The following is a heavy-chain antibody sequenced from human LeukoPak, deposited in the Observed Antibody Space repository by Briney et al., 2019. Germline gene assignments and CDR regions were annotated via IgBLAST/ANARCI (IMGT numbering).Heavy chain of an antibody. Sequence: ASVTVSCKAPGYTFTGYYMHWVRQAPGQGLEWMGWINPNSGDTKYAQKFQGRVTMTRDTSISTAYMELTRLRSDDSAVYYCARGETEETGTRPDAFDIWGQGTMVTVSS. CDR1: GYTFTGYY. D-gene: IGHD6-13*01. V-gene: IGHV1-2*02. J-gene: IGHJ3*02. CDR2: INPNSGDT. CDR3: ARGETEETGTRPDAFDI.